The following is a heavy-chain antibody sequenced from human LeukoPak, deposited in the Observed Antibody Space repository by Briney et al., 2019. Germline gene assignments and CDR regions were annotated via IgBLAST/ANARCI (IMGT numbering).Heavy chain of an antibody. Sequence: SETLSLTCAVYGGSFSGYYWSWIRQPPGKGLEWIGEINHSGSTNYNPSLKSRVTISVDTSKNQFSLKLSSVTAADTAVYYCARMSVVVPAAIVDSCCWFDPWGQGTLVTVSS. CDR1: GGSFSGYY. V-gene: IGHV4-34*01. J-gene: IGHJ5*02. D-gene: IGHD2-2*01. CDR2: INHSGST. CDR3: ARMSVVVPAAIVDSCCWFDP.